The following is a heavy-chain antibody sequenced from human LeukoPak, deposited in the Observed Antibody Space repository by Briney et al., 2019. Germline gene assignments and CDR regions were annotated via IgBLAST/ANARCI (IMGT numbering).Heavy chain of an antibody. D-gene: IGHD3-10*01. J-gene: IGHJ6*03. CDR2: ISAYNGNT. Sequence: ASVKVSCKASGYTFTSYGISWVRQAPGQGLEWMGWISAYNGNTNYAQKLQGRVTMTTDTSTSTAYMELRSLRSDDTAVYYCARENTMVRGVIDPYYYYYYMDVWGKGTTVTISS. CDR1: GYTFTSYG. V-gene: IGHV1-18*01. CDR3: ARENTMVRGVIDPYYYYYYMDV.